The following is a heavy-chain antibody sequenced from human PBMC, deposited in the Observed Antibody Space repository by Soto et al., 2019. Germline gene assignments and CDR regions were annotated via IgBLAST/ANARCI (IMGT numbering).Heavy chain of an antibody. CDR1: GGSISSYY. J-gene: IGHJ4*02. CDR3: ARWYSSSSDY. CDR2: IFYSGST. D-gene: IGHD6-13*01. V-gene: IGHV4-59*08. Sequence: VQLQESGPGLVKPSETLSLTCTVSGGSISSYYWSWIRQPPGKGLEWIGYIFYSGSTNYNPSLKSRVTISIDTSKNQFSMKLSSVNAADAAVYSCARWYSSSSDYWGQGTLVTVSS.